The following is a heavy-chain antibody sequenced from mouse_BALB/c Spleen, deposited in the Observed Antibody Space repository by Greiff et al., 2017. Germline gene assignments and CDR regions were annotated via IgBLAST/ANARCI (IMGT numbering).Heavy chain of an antibody. D-gene: IGHD2-3*01. CDR3: ARYDGYYYYYAMDY. J-gene: IGHJ4*01. CDR1: GYTFTSYV. V-gene: IGHV1-14*01. Sequence: EVQLQQSGPELVKPGASVKMSCKASGYTFTSYVMHWVKQKPGQGLEWIGYINPYNDGTKYNEKFKGKATLTSDKSSSTAYMELSSLTSEDSAVYYCARYDGYYYYYAMDYWGQGTSVTVSS. CDR2: INPYNDGT.